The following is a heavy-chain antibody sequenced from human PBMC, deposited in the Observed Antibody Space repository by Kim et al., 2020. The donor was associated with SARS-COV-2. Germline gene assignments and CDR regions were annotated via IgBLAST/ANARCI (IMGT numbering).Heavy chain of an antibody. CDR1: GGSISSYY. CDR3: ARDDIVVVPAAMREYYYYGMDV. J-gene: IGHJ6*02. V-gene: IGHV4-59*01. Sequence: SETLSLTCTVSGGSISSYYWSWIRQPPGKGLEWIGYIYYSGSTNYNPSLKSRVTISVDTSKNQFSLKLSSVTAADTAVYYCARDDIVVVPAAMREYYYYGMDVWGQGTTVTVSS. CDR2: IYYSGST. D-gene: IGHD2-2*01.